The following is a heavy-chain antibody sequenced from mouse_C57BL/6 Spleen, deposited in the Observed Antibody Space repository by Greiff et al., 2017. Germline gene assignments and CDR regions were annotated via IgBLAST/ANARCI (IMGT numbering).Heavy chain of an antibody. D-gene: IGHD2-3*01. CDR1: GYAFSSSW. Sequence: VQLQESGPELVKPGASVKISCKASGYAFSSSWMNWVKQRPGKGLEWIGRIYPGDGDTNYNGKFKGKATMTADKSSSTAYMQLSSLTSEDSAVYFCARERYDGYYVWFAYWGQGTLVTVSA. CDR2: IYPGDGDT. V-gene: IGHV1-82*01. J-gene: IGHJ3*01. CDR3: ARERYDGYYVWFAY.